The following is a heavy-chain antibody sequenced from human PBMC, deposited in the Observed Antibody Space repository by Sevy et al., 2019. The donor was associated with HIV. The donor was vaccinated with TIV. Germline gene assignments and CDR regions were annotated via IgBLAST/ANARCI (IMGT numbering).Heavy chain of an antibody. CDR2: INTNTGNP. V-gene: IGHV7-4-1*02. Sequence: ASVKVSCKASGYTFTSYAMNWVRQAPGQGLEWMGWINTNTGNPTYAQGFTGRFVFSLDTSVSTAYLQISGLKAEDTAVYYCAGGPLVRGVITWFDPWGQGTLVTVSS. CDR1: GYTFTSYA. D-gene: IGHD3-10*01. CDR3: AGGPLVRGVITWFDP. J-gene: IGHJ5*02.